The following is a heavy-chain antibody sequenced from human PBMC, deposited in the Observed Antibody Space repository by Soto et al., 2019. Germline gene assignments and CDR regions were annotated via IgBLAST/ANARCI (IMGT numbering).Heavy chain of an antibody. J-gene: IGHJ4*02. V-gene: IGHV1-18*01. CDR2: ISAHSGNT. CDR1: GYAFTTYG. Sequence: QVHLVQSGAEVKKPGASVKVSCKGSGYAFTTYGITWVRQAPGQGLERMGWISAHSGNTNYAQKLQGRVTVNRDTSTSTAYMELRSLRSDDTAVYYCARGRYGDYWGQGALVTVSS. CDR3: ARGRYGDY. D-gene: IGHD1-1*01.